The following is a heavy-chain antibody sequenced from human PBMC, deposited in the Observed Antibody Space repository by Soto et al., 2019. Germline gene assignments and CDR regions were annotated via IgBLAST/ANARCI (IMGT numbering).Heavy chain of an antibody. V-gene: IGHV1-46*01. J-gene: IGHJ2*01. CDR3: ARYFFFQAEDGIRDTVPVSAFLLNRSSDL. Sequence: QRLEWMGIIDPSGGSTSYAQKFQGRVTMTRDTSTSTVYMELSSLRSEDTTVYYCARYFFFQAEDGIRDTVPVSAFLLNRSSDL. CDR2: IDPSGGST. D-gene: IGHD3-3*01.